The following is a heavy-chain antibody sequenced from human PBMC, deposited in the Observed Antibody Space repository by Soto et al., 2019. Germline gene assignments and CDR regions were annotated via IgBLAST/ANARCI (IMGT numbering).Heavy chain of an antibody. D-gene: IGHD3-3*01. CDR3: AKDLWSGRGGGIDY. J-gene: IGHJ4*02. V-gene: IGHV3-23*01. Sequence: EVQLLESGGGLVQPGGSLRLSCAASGFTFSSYAMHWVRQAPGKGLEWVSTISGAALNTYYADSVKGRFTISRDSSKRTVYLQMNSLSAADTAVYYCAKDLWSGRGGGIDYWGQGTLVTVSS. CDR2: ISGAALNT. CDR1: GFTFSSYA.